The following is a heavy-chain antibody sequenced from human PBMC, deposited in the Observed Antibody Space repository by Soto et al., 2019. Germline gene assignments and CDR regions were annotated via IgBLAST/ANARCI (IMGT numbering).Heavy chain of an antibody. J-gene: IGHJ2*01. V-gene: IGHV4-34*01. CDR1: GGSFSGYY. D-gene: IGHD3-9*01. CDR3: SRESHDSLTGPPWVWYFDL. Sequence: QVQLQQWGAGPLRPLETLSLTCGVSGGSFSGYYWAWIRQSPGKGLECIGEINDRGSINYNPSLKSRFSISVDTSKNHYALKLRSVTAADTAVYYCSRESHDSLTGPPWVWYFDLWGRGTLVTVSS. CDR2: INDRGSI.